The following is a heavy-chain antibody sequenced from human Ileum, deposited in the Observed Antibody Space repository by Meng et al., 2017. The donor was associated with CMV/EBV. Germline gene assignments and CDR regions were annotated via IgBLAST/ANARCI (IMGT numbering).Heavy chain of an antibody. CDR2: INSDGSST. V-gene: IGHV3-74*01. J-gene: IGHJ6*02. CDR1: GFTFSRYW. D-gene: IGHD4/OR15-4a*01. Sequence: GGSLRLSCAASGFTFSRYWMNWVRQAPGKGLVWVSRINSDGSSTTYADSVKGRFTISRDNAKNTLHLQMNSLRAEDTAVYYCARGGLTTQIYYYYGMDGWGQGTTVTVSS. CDR3: ARGGLTTQIYYYYGMDG.